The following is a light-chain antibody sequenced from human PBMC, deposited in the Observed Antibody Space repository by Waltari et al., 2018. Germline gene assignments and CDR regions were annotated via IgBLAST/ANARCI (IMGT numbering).Light chain of an antibody. J-gene: IGLJ3*02. CDR3: LVYMGSGIWV. V-gene: IGLV8-61*01. CDR1: SGSFSRTSY. Sequence: QTVVTQEPSLSVSPGGTVTLTCALSSGSFSRTSYVCWYQQSPGQTPRTLVYKSKYRSNGVPDRFSGFMLGSEAALTITGAQADDESHYYCLVYMGSGIWVFGGGTKLTV. CDR2: KSK.